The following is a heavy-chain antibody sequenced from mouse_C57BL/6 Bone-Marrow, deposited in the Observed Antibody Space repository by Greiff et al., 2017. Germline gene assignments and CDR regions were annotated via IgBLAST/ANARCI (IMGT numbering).Heavy chain of an antibody. V-gene: IGHV14-1*01. CDR2: IDPEAGDT. J-gene: IGHJ3*01. CDR1: GFNIKDYY. D-gene: IGHD1-1*01. CDR3: TTSYYGSSSFAY. Sequence: EVQLQQSGAELVRPGASVKLSCTASGFNIKDYYMHWVKQRPEQGLEWIGRIDPEAGDTESAPKFQGQATMNAEPSSDSAYLQLSSLTSYDTAVYYCTTSYYGSSSFAYWGQGTLVTVSA.